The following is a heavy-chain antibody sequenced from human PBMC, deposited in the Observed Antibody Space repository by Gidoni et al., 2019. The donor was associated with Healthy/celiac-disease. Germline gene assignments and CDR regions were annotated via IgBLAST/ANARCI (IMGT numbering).Heavy chain of an antibody. J-gene: IGHJ4*02. CDR2: IYYSGST. CDR3: ARRRRAYSYGSNYFDY. Sequence: QLQLQESGPGLVKPSETLSLTCTVSGGSISSSSYYWGWIRQPPGKGLEWIGSIYYSGSTYYNPSLKSRVTISVDTSKNQFSLKLSSVTAADTAVYYCARRRRAYSYGSNYFDYWGQGTLVTVSS. CDR1: GGSISSSSYY. D-gene: IGHD5-18*01. V-gene: IGHV4-39*01.